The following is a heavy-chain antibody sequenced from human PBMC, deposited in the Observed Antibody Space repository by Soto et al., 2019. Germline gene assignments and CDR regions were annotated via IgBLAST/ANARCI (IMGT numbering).Heavy chain of an antibody. Sequence: GESLKISCIGSGDSFTSYWISWVRQMPGKGLEWMGRIDPSDSYTNYSPSFQGHVTISADKSISTAYLQWSSLKASDTAMYYCASSTPGYYYGMDVWGNVTILTDSS. CDR2: IDPSDSYT. J-gene: IGHJ6*04. CDR3: ASSTPGYYYGMDV. V-gene: IGHV5-10-1*01. D-gene: IGHD3-10*01. CDR1: GDSFTSYW.